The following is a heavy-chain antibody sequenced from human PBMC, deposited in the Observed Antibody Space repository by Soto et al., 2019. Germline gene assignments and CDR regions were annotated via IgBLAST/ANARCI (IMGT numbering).Heavy chain of an antibody. Sequence: GASVKVSCKASGGTFSSYAISWVRQAPGQGLEWMGGIIPIFGTANYAQKFQGRVTVTADESTSTAYMEMSSLRSEDTAVYYCARVCEYSSSYTSSSLNYYYYGMDVWGQGTTVTVSS. V-gene: IGHV1-69*13. J-gene: IGHJ6*02. CDR2: IIPIFGTA. CDR3: ARVCEYSSSYTSSSLNYYYYGMDV. D-gene: IGHD6-6*01. CDR1: GGTFSSYA.